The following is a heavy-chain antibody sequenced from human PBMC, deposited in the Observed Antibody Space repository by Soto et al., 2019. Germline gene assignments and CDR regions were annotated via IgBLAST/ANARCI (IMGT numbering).Heavy chain of an antibody. J-gene: IGHJ4*02. CDR1: GFTFSDYG. V-gene: IGHV3-33*08. CDR2: LWYDGSGE. Sequence: QVHLVESGGGVVQPGGSLRLSCAGSGFTFSDYGMHWVRQAPGKGLEWVAVLWYDGSGEYYTDSVRGRFTISIVNSKNTLYLQMNNLRDEDTGVYYCARDSVRFLEHFSKDYFDYWGQGTRVTVSS. D-gene: IGHD3-3*01. CDR3: ARDSVRFLEHFSKDYFDY.